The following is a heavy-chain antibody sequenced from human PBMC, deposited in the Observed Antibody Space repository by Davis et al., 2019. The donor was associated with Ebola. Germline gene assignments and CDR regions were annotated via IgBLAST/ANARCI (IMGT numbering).Heavy chain of an antibody. V-gene: IGHV3-49*03. CDR3: TRISYCSSTSCFYYYYYGMDV. D-gene: IGHD2-2*01. CDR1: GFTFGDYA. J-gene: IGHJ6*02. CDR2: IRSKAYGGTT. Sequence: GESLKISCTASGFTFGDYAMSWFRQAPGKGLEWVGFIRSKAYGGTTEYAASVKGRFTISRDDSKSIAYLQMNSLKTEDTAVYYCTRISYCSSTSCFYYYYYGMDVWGQGTTVTVSS.